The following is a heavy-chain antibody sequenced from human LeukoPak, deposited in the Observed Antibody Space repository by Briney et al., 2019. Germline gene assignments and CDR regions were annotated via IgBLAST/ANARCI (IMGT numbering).Heavy chain of an antibody. J-gene: IGHJ6*03. CDR1: GGSISSSNW. D-gene: IGHD6-13*01. CDR3: ARGVSGGSSWFYYYYMDV. Sequence: SSETLSLTCAVSGGSISSSNWWSWVRQPPGKGLEWIGEIYHSGSTNYNPSLKSRVTISVDKSKNQFSLKLSSVTAADTAVYYCARGVSGGSSWFYYYYMDVWGKGTTVTVSS. V-gene: IGHV4-4*02. CDR2: IYHSGST.